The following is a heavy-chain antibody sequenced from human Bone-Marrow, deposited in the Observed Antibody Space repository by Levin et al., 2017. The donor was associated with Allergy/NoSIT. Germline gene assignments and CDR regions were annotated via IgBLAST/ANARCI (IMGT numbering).Heavy chain of an antibody. V-gene: IGHV3-30*14. CDR3: ASRSGYCPSVSCLYYYYGLDV. D-gene: IGHD2-8*02. Sequence: GGSLRLSCVASGFTFSHYAMHWVRQAPGKGPEWVSLISYDGNDEFYADSVKGRFTISRDNSNNTLFLQMSGLKTDDTAVYYCASRSGYCPSVSCLYYYYGLDVWGQGTTVTVSS. J-gene: IGHJ6*02. CDR2: ISYDGNDE. CDR1: GFTFSHYA.